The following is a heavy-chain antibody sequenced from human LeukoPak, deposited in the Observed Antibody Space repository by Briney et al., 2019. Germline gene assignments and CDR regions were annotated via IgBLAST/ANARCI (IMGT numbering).Heavy chain of an antibody. Sequence: PSETLSLTCAADGGTFSGYYLSWIRQPPGKGLEWIGEINHSGSTNYNPSLKSRGTISVDTSKNQFSLKLSSVSAAGTAVYYCARGRIVRARTVDYWGQGTLVTVSS. CDR2: INHSGST. V-gene: IGHV4-34*01. CDR3: ARGRIVRARTVDY. J-gene: IGHJ4*02. CDR1: GGTFSGYY. D-gene: IGHD1-26*01.